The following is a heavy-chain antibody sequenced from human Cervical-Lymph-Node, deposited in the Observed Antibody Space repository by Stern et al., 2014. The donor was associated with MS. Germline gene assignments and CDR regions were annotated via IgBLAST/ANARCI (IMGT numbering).Heavy chain of an antibody. CDR2: IYPGDSDT. CDR1: GYTFSNYW. J-gene: IGHJ4*02. D-gene: IGHD3-3*01. Sequence: EVQLVESGVEVKKPGESLKISCKGSGYTFSNYWIAWVRQMPGKGLEWMGIIYPGDSDTRYSPSFQGHVTISADKSIDTAYLQWSSLEASDTAIYYCARRSGIHNPLDYWGQGTLVTVSS. CDR3: ARRSGIHNPLDY. V-gene: IGHV5-51*03.